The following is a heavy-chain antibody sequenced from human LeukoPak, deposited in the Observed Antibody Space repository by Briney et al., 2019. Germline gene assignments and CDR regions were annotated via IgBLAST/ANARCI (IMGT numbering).Heavy chain of an antibody. D-gene: IGHD1-26*01. V-gene: IGHV1-69*13. J-gene: IGHJ1*01. CDR3: ASWPSYSSEYFQH. CDR1: GGTFSGYA. CDR2: IIPIFGTA. Sequence: SVKVSCKASGGTFSGYAISWVRQAPGQGLEWMGGIIPIFGTANYAQKFQGRVTITADESTSTAYMELSSLRSEDTAVYYCASWPSYSSEYFQHWGQGTLVTVSS.